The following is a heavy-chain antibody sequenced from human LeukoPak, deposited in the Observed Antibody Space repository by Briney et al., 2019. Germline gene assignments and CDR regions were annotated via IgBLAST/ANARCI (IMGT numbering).Heavy chain of an antibody. D-gene: IGHD3-16*01. CDR3: ARPGVAGGVDADF. V-gene: IGHV4-39*01. CDR1: GGSISSSNYY. Sequence: SETLSLTCSVSGGSISSSNYYWGWIRQPPGKGLEWIGNIFYSGSTYYNPSLKSRVTISVDTSKNQFSLKLRSVTAADTAVYYCARPGVAGGVDADFWGQGTLVTVSS. CDR2: IFYSGST. J-gene: IGHJ4*02.